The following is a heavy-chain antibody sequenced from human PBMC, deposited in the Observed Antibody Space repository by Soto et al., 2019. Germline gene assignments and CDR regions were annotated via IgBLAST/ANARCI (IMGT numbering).Heavy chain of an antibody. V-gene: IGHV4-4*07. CDR2: VYVYADT. CDR1: SDSISRFS. CDR3: AREARGDFSGIFDY. Sequence: SETLSLICTVSSDSISRFSWSWIRQAAGKGLEWIGRVYVYADTKYAPSLRSRLNISVDTSKNQFSLRLTSVTAADTAVYFCAREARGDFSGIFDYWVRGTLVTVSS. D-gene: IGHD2-21*02. J-gene: IGHJ4*02.